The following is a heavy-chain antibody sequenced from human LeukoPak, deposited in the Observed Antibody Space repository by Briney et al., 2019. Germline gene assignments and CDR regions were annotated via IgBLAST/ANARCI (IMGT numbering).Heavy chain of an antibody. CDR2: IIPIFGTA. V-gene: IGHV1-69*13. CDR1: GGTFSIYA. Sequence: GVSVKVSCKASGGTFSIYAISWVRQAPGQGLEWMGGIIPIFGTANYAQKFQGRVTITADESTSTAYMELSSLRSEDTAVYYCARELHCSSTSCSEGPNLYYFDYWGQGTLVTVSS. CDR3: ARELHCSSTSCSEGPNLYYFDY. J-gene: IGHJ4*02. D-gene: IGHD2-2*01.